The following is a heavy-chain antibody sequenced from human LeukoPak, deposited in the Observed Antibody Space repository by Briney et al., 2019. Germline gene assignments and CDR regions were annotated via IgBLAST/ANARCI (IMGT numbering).Heavy chain of an antibody. CDR3: ARDIVVVPADT. CDR2: INPNSGGT. CDR1: GYTFTSYG. V-gene: IGHV1-2*02. D-gene: IGHD2-2*01. Sequence: EASVKVSCKASGYTFTSYGISWVRQAPGQGLEWMGWINPNSGGTNYAQKFQGRVTMTRDTSISTAYMELSRLRSDDTAVYYCARDIVVVPADTWGQGTLVTVSS. J-gene: IGHJ4*02.